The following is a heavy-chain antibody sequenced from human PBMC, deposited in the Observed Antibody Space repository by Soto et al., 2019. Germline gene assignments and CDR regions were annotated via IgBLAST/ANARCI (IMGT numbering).Heavy chain of an antibody. J-gene: IGHJ4*02. V-gene: IGHV4-59*08. D-gene: IGHD6-19*01. CDR2: IYYTGST. CDR1: GDSINNYC. Sequence: ASETLSLTCTVSGDSINNYCWSWIRQPPGKGLEWIGYIYYTGSTNCNPSLKSRVTLSVDTSKNQFSLKLSSVTAADTAVYYCARHEASSGWYYFDYWGQGTLVTVSS. CDR3: ARHEASSGWYYFDY.